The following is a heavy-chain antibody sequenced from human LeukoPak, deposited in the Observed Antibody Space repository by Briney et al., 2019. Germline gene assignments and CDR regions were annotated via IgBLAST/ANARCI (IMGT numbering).Heavy chain of an antibody. D-gene: IGHD1-14*01. CDR2: IKQDGSEK. CDR1: GFTFSSYW. Sequence: GSLRLSCAASGFTFSSYWMSWVRQALGKGLEWVANIKQDGSEKYYVDSVKGRFTISRDNAKNSLYLQMNSLRAEDTAVYYCARGNLVQIFDYWGQGTLVTVSS. CDR3: ARGNLVQIFDY. V-gene: IGHV3-7*01. J-gene: IGHJ4*02.